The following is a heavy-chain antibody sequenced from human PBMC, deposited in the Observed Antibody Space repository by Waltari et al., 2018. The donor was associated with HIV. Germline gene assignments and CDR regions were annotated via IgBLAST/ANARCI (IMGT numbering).Heavy chain of an antibody. CDR3: ARETGGYYYYGMDV. D-gene: IGHD1-1*01. J-gene: IGHJ6*02. CDR2: IYSGGSR. CDR1: GFTVSSNY. V-gene: IGHV3-66*02. Sequence: EVQLVESGGGLVQPGGSLRLSCAASGFTVSSNYMCWVRQAPGKGMEWVSGIYSGGSRYYAESVKGRFTIARDNAKNTLYHQRNSLKAEDTAVYYCARETGGYYYYGMDVWGQGTTVTVAS.